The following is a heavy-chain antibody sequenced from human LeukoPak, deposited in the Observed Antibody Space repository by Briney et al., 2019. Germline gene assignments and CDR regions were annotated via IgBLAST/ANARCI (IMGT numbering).Heavy chain of an antibody. CDR1: GGSISSYY. CDR2: IYTSGST. D-gene: IGHD6-6*01. Sequence: KPSETLSLTCTVSGGSISSYYWSWIRQPAGKGLEWIGRIYTSGSTNYNPSLKNRVTMSVDTSKNQFSLKLSSVTAADTAVYYCARDFEYSSSEEDAFDIWGQGTMVTVSS. J-gene: IGHJ3*02. V-gene: IGHV4-4*07. CDR3: ARDFEYSSSEEDAFDI.